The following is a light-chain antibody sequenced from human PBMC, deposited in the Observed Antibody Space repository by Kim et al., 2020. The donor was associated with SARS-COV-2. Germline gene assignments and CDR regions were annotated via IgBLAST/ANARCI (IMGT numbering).Light chain of an antibody. CDR2: GAS. V-gene: IGKV3-20*01. CDR3: QQYGSSLIS. J-gene: IGKJ5*01. Sequence: LSPGERATLSCRASQSVSSYLAWYQQKPGQAPSLLIYGASSRASGIPDRFSGSGSGTEFTLTISRLEPEDSAVYYCQQYGSSLISFGQGTRLEIK. CDR1: QSVSSY.